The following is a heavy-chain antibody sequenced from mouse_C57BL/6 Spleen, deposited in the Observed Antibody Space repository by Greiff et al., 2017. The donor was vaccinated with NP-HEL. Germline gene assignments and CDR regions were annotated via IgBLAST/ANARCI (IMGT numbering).Heavy chain of an antibody. CDR1: GYTFTSYW. CDR3: AKNHGAY. Sequence: QVHVKQPGAELVKPGASVKLSCKASGYTFTSYWMHWVKQRPGQGLEWIGMIHPNSGSTNYNEKFKSKATLTVDKSSSTAYMQLSSLTSEDSAVYDGAKNHGAYWGQGTLVTVSA. J-gene: IGHJ3*01. V-gene: IGHV1-64*01. CDR2: IHPNSGST.